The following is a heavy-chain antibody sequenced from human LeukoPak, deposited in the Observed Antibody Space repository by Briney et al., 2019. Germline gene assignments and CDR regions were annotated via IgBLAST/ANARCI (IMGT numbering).Heavy chain of an antibody. V-gene: IGHV1-69*05. CDR1: GGTFSSYA. D-gene: IGHD3-22*01. CDR3: ARGGGYYDSSGYYLYY. J-gene: IGHJ4*02. Sequence: SVKVSFKASGGTFSSYAISWVRQAPGQGLEWMGRIIPIFGTANYAQKFQGRVTITTDESTSTAYMELSSLRSEDTAVYYCARGGGYYDSSGYYLYYWGQGTLVTVSS. CDR2: IIPIFGTA.